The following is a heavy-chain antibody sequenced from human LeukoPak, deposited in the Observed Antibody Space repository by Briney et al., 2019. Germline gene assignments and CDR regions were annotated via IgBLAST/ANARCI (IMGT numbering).Heavy chain of an antibody. CDR3: AGSSGWAGPYYYYMDV. Sequence: ASVKVSCKASGYTFTSYGISWVRQAPGQGLEWMGWISAYNGNTNYAQKLQGRVTMTTDTSTSTAYMELRSLRSDDTAVYYCAGSSGWAGPYYYYMDVWGKGTTVTVSS. J-gene: IGHJ6*03. CDR1: GYTFTSYG. CDR2: ISAYNGNT. D-gene: IGHD6-19*01. V-gene: IGHV1-18*01.